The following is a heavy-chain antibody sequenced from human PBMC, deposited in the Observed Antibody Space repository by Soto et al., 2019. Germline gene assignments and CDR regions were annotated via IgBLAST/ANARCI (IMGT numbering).Heavy chain of an antibody. J-gene: IGHJ4*02. V-gene: IGHV2-5*02. CDR1: GFSLSTSGVG. Sequence: SGPTLVNPTQTLTLTCTFSGFSLSTSGVGVGWIRQPPGKALEWLALIYWDDEKRYSPSLKSRLTITKDTSKNQVVLTMTNMDPVDTATYYCAHRRSDDYSNPIVDYWGQGTLVTVSS. CDR2: IYWDDEK. D-gene: IGHD4-4*01. CDR3: AHRRSDDYSNPIVDY.